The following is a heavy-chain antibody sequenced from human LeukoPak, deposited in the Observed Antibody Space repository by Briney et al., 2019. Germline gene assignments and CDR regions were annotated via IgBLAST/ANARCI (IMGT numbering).Heavy chain of an antibody. CDR2: MYYGGST. CDR1: GGSLSNYY. D-gene: IGHD6-13*01. Sequence: SETLSLTCSVSGGSLSNYYWNWIRQPPGKGLEWIGSMYYGGSTNYNPSLKSRVTISVDTSENQFSLKVSSVTAADTAVYYCARHRGSSWYESFDYWGQGILVTVSS. CDR3: ARHRGSSWYESFDY. J-gene: IGHJ4*02. V-gene: IGHV4-59*08.